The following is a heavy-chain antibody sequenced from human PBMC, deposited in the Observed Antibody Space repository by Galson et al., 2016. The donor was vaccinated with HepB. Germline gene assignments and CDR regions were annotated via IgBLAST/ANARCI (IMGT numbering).Heavy chain of an antibody. Sequence: SLRLSCAASGFTFRSYAMHWVRQAPGKGLEWVSIISYDGSKTYYADSVRGRFTSPRDNSKNTLYLQMNSLRAEDTAVYYCARGLRFLEWLLWDYWGQGTLVTVSS. V-gene: IGHV3-30-3*01. CDR3: ARGLRFLEWLLWDY. J-gene: IGHJ4*02. CDR2: ISYDGSKT. CDR1: GFTFRSYA. D-gene: IGHD3-3*01.